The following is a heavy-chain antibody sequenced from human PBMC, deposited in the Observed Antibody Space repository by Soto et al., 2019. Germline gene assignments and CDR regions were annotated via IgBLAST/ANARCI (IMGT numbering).Heavy chain of an antibody. CDR1: GYTFTGYY. CDR2: INPNSGGT. D-gene: IGHD6-13*01. J-gene: IGHJ3*02. CDR3: ATAAAVDDAFDI. Sequence: GASVKVSCKASGYTFTGYYMHWVRQAPGQGLEWMGWINPNSGGTNYAQKFQGWVTKTRDTSISTAYMELSRLRSDDTAVYYCATAAAVDDAFDIWGQGTMVTVSS. V-gene: IGHV1-2*04.